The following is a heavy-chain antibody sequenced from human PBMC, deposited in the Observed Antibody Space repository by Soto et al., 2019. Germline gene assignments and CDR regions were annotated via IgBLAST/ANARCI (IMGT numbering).Heavy chain of an antibody. CDR2: IYYSGST. CDR3: ARRYASSSSVRYYYYYMDV. CDR1: GGSISSYY. V-gene: IGHV4-59*01. D-gene: IGHD6-6*01. J-gene: IGHJ6*03. Sequence: ETLSLTCTVSGGSISSYYWSWIRQPPGKGLEWIGYIYYSGSTNYNPSLKSRVTISVGTSKNQVALKLTTVTAADTAVYYCARRYASSSSVRYYYYYMDVWGKGTTVTVSS.